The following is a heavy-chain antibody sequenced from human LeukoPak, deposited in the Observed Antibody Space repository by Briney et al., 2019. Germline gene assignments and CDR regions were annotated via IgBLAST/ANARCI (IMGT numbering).Heavy chain of an antibody. D-gene: IGHD1-26*01. Sequence: SQTLSLPCAISGDSVSSNSAAWNWIRQFPSRGLEWLGRTYYRSKWYNDYAVSVKSRITINPDTSKNQVSLQLNSVTPEDTAVYYCARAIDYMDVWGKGTTVTVSS. CDR1: GDSVSSNSAA. V-gene: IGHV6-1*01. CDR3: ARAIDYMDV. J-gene: IGHJ6*03. CDR2: TYYRSKWYN.